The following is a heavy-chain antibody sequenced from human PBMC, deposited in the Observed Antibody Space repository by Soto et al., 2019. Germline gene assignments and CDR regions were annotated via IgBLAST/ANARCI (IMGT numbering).Heavy chain of an antibody. CDR2: ISSSSGTI. D-gene: IGHD3-22*01. Sequence: EVQLVESGGGLVQPGGSLRLSCAASGFTFSSYSMNWVRQAPGKGLEWVSYISSSSGTIYYADSVKGRFTISRDTATNALYLQMDSLRDEDTAVNYCARETDGTYYYDSSGYPRFDYWGQGTMVTVSS. V-gene: IGHV3-48*02. CDR3: ARETDGTYYYDSSGYPRFDY. J-gene: IGHJ4*02. CDR1: GFTFSSYS.